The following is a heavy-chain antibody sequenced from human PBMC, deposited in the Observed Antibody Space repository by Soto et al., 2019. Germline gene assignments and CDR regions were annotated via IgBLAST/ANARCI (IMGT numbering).Heavy chain of an antibody. V-gene: IGHV4-34*01. CDR1: GGSFSGYY. CDR2: IKDRGRT. Sequence: QVQLQQWGAGLLKPSETLSLTCAVYGGSFSGYYWSGIRQPPGKGLERIGEIKDRGRTNYNPALNSRVTISVDTSNNNFSLKLSSVAAADTAVYYCARRRIVVVPADIRGNLNYYYYGMDVWGQGTTVTVSS. J-gene: IGHJ6*02. D-gene: IGHD2-2*02. CDR3: ARRRIVVVPADIRGNLNYYYYGMDV.